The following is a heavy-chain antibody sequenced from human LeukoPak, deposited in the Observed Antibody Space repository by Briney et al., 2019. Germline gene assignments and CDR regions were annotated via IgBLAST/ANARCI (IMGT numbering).Heavy chain of an antibody. Sequence: ASVKVSCKASGYTFAIYGISWVRQAPGQGLEWMGWISAYNGDTNYAQKLQARVTMTTDTSTNTAYMELRSLRSDDTAVYYCARDLPYGSSDRTPLDYWGQGTLVTVSS. D-gene: IGHD6-6*01. V-gene: IGHV1-18*01. CDR3: ARDLPYGSSDRTPLDY. CDR1: GYTFAIYG. CDR2: ISAYNGDT. J-gene: IGHJ4*02.